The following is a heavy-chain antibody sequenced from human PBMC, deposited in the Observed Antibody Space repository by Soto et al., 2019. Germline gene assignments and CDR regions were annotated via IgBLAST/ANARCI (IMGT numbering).Heavy chain of an antibody. D-gene: IGHD1-7*01. CDR2: IIPIFGTA. CDR1: GYTFTSYG. J-gene: IGHJ6*02. CDR3: ARGHLELRRSYYYYAMDV. Sequence: ASVKVSCKASGYTFTSYGISWVRQAPGQGLEWMGGIIPIFGTANYAQKFQGRVTITADESTSTAYMELSSLRSEDTAVYYCARGHLELRRSYYYYAMDVWGPGTTVTLSS. V-gene: IGHV1-69*13.